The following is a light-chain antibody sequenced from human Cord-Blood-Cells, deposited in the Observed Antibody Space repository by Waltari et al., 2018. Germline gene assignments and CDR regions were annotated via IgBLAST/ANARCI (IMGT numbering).Light chain of an antibody. CDR2: DAS. V-gene: IGKV1-33*01. CDR3: QQYDNLPYT. Sequence: DIQMTPSPSSLSASVGDRVTLTCQAREDISNYLNWYQQKPGKAPKLLIYDASNLETGVPSRFSGSGSGTDFTFTISSLQPEDIATYYCQQYDNLPYTFGQGTKLEIK. J-gene: IGKJ2*01. CDR1: EDISNY.